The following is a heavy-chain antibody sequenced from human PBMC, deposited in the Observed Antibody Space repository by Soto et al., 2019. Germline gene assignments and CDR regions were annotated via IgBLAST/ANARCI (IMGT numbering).Heavy chain of an antibody. CDR2: ISSRSSTI. CDR1: GFTFSDYY. CDR3: ASQSRPNDY. Sequence: GGSLRLSCAASGFTFSDYYMSWIRQAPGKGLEWVSYISSRSSTIFYADSVKGRFTISRDNVKNSLYLQMNSLRAEDTAVYYCASQSRPNDYWGQGTLVTVSS. V-gene: IGHV3-11*01. J-gene: IGHJ4*02.